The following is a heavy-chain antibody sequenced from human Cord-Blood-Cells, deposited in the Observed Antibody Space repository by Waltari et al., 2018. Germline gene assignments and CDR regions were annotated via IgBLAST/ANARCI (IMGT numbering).Heavy chain of an antibody. Sequence: QVQLQQWGAGLLKPSETLSLTCAVYGGSFSGYYWSWIRQPPGKGLEWIGEINHSGSTNYTPSLKSLVTISVDTSKNQYSLKLSSVTAADTAVYYCARSPYYYGSGSYYNYWGQGTLVTVSS. CDR1: GGSFSGYY. CDR3: ARSPYYYGSGSYYNY. V-gene: IGHV4-34*01. D-gene: IGHD3-10*01. J-gene: IGHJ4*02. CDR2: INHSGST.